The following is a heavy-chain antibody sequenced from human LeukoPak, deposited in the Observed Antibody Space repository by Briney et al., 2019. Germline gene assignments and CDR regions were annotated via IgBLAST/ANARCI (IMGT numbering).Heavy chain of an antibody. D-gene: IGHD2-15*01. CDR1: EFSVGSNY. J-gene: IGHJ3*01. Sequence: GGSLRLSCAASEFSVGSNYMTWVRQAPGKGLEWVATIRQDGSQKYYVDSVKGRFTISRDNAKNSLYLQMYSLRGEDTAVYYCARESEHSVSQVDFDLWGQGTMVTVSS. CDR3: ARESEHSVSQVDFDL. V-gene: IGHV3-7*01. CDR2: IRQDGSQK.